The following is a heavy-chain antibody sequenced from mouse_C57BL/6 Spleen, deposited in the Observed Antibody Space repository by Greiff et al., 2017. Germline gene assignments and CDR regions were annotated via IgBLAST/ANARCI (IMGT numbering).Heavy chain of an antibody. Sequence: EVKLVESEGGLVQPGSSMKLSCTASGFTFSDYYMAWVRQVPEKGLEWVANINYDGSSTYYLDSLKSRFIISRDNAKNILYLQMSSLKSEDTATYYCARIYYDYDESYFDYWGQGTTLTVSS. J-gene: IGHJ2*01. V-gene: IGHV5-16*01. CDR2: INYDGSST. CDR1: GFTFSDYY. D-gene: IGHD2-4*01. CDR3: ARIYYDYDESYFDY.